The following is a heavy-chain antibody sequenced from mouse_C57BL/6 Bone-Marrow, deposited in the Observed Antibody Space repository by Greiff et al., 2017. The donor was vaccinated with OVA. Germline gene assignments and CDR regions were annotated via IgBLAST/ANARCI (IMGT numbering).Heavy chain of an antibody. CDR3: ARSRYYYGSRGPYFDV. V-gene: IGHV1-80*01. CDR2: IYPGDGDT. Sequence: QVQLQQSGAELVKPGASVKISCKASGYAFSSYWMNWVKQRPGKGLEWIGQIYPGDGDTNYNGKFKGKATLTADKSSSTAYMQLSSLTSEDSAVYFCARSRYYYGSRGPYFDVWGTGTTVTVSS. CDR1: GYAFSSYW. D-gene: IGHD1-1*01. J-gene: IGHJ1*03.